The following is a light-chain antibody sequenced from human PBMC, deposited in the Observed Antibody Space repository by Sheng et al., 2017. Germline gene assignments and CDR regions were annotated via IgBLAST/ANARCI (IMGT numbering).Light chain of an antibody. CDR3: QQSHSAPNT. Sequence: DIQMTQSPSSLSASVGDRVTITCRASQSISTYLNWYQQRPGKAPKLLIYATSSLQSGVPSRFSGSGSGTHFTLTISNLQPEDFATYYCQQSHSAPNTFGLGDQGGDQT. CDR1: QSISTY. V-gene: IGKV1-39*01. J-gene: IGKJ2*01. CDR2: ATS.